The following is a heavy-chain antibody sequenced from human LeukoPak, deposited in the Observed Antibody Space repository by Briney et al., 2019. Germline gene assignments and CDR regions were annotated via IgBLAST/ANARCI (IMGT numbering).Heavy chain of an antibody. Sequence: GGSLRLSCAASGFTCSSYSMNWVHQAPGKVLEWVSSISSSSSYIYYADSVKGRFTISRDNAKNSLYLQMNSLRAEDTAVYYCARVGVATITAFDIWGQGTMVTVSS. V-gene: IGHV3-21*01. D-gene: IGHD5-12*01. CDR2: ISSSSSYI. J-gene: IGHJ3*02. CDR3: ARVGVATITAFDI. CDR1: GFTCSSYS.